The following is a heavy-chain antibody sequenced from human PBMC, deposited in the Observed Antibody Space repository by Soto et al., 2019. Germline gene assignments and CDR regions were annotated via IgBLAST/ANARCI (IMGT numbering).Heavy chain of an antibody. J-gene: IGHJ6*02. CDR1: GYSFTSYY. CDR2: IYPGDSDT. CDR3: ARADIVVVPAARLYYYGMDV. V-gene: IGHV5-51*01. D-gene: IGHD2-2*01. Sequence: GESLNISCKGSGYSFTSYYIVWVRQMPGKGLEWMGIIYPGDSDTRYSPSFQGQVTIAADTSISTAYLQWSSLKASDTAMYYCARADIVVVPAARLYYYGMDVWGQGTTVTVSS.